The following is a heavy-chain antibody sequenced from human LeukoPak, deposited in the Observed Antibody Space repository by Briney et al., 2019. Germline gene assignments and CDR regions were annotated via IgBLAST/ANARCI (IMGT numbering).Heavy chain of an antibody. D-gene: IGHD1-20*01. CDR1: GFTFDDYA. J-gene: IGHJ4*02. V-gene: IGHV3-9*01. CDR3: AKDISPRYNWTIGYFDY. Sequence: GGSLRLSCAASGFTFDDYAMHWVRQAPGKGLEWVSGISWNSGSIGYADSVKGRFTNSRDNAKNSLYLQMNSLRAEDTALYYCAKDISPRYNWTIGYFDYWGQGTLVTVSS. CDR2: ISWNSGSI.